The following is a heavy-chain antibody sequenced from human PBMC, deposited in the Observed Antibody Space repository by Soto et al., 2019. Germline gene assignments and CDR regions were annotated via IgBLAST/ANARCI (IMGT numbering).Heavy chain of an antibody. D-gene: IGHD5-12*01. J-gene: IGHJ4*02. CDR3: TTTVIYSGYDWVFDY. Sequence: EVQLVESGGALVKPGGSLRLSCAASGFTFINAWMSWVRQAPGKGLEWVGRIKSKTDGGTTDYAAPVKGRFTISRDDSNNTLYLQMNSLKTEDTAVYYCTTTVIYSGYDWVFDYWGQGTLVTVSS. CDR2: IKSKTDGGTT. V-gene: IGHV3-15*02. CDR1: GFTFINAW.